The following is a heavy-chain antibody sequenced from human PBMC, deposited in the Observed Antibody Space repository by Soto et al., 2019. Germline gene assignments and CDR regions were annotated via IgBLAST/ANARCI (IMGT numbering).Heavy chain of an antibody. V-gene: IGHV3-23*01. CDR1: GFTFGNFA. J-gene: IGHJ4*01. D-gene: IGHD3-3*02. CDR3: AKEFPYLSHHFWNGHDY. CDR2: ISPSGVTT. Sequence: SLRLSCEASGFTFGNFAMSWVRQAPGKGLEWVSAISPSGVTTYYADSVKGGFTISRDDSKNTLFLQMSSLRAENTAVDYCAKEFPYLSHHFWNGHDYWGHRALVAVSS.